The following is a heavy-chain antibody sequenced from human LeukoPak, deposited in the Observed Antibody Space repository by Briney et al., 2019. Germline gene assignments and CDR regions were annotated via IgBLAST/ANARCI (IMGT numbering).Heavy chain of an antibody. CDR2: IQFDGGNE. V-gene: IGHV3-30*02. CDR3: ARGKEPVAGSLSHFDY. Sequence: GGSLRLSCAASGFTFSSYGMHWVRQAPGKGLEWVAYIQFDGGNEQYADSVKGRFTISRDNAKNSLYLQMNSLRAEDTAVYYCARGKEPVAGSLSHFDYWGQGTLVTVSS. J-gene: IGHJ4*02. D-gene: IGHD6-19*01. CDR1: GFTFSSYG.